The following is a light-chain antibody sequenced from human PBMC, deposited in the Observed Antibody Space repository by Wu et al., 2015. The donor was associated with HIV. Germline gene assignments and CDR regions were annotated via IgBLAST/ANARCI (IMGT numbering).Light chain of an antibody. CDR1: QSVNWY. CDR3: QQRTNWPYS. V-gene: IGKV3-11*01. CDR2: DSA. Sequence: DILLTQSPATLSLSPGERATLSCRASQSVNWYLAWFQQKPGQVPRLLIYDSANRATGIPGRFSGSGSGTDFTLTISSLEPEDFAVYYCQQRTNWPYSFGQGTKVEIK. J-gene: IGKJ2*03.